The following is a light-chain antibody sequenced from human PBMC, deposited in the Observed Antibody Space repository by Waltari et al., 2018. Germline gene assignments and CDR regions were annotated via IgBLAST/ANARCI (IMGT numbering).Light chain of an antibody. J-gene: IGLJ3*02. V-gene: IGLV8-61*01. Sequence: QTVVTQEPSSSVSPGGTVTFTCALSSGSLSTTSYASWYQQTPGQPPRTLVYKANSRSSGVPDRFSGSILGNRAALTITGAQAEVESDYYCLLYLGSGIFVFGGGTKLTVL. CDR3: LLYLGSGIFV. CDR1: SGSLSTTSY. CDR2: KAN.